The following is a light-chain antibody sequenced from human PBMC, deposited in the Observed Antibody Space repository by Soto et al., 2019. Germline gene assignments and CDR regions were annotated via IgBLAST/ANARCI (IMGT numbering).Light chain of an antibody. J-gene: IGKJ5*01. Sequence: DIVLTQYPATVSLSPRERATLSCWAIQSVSSYLLWYQQKPGQTPRLLIYDASNRATGIPARFSGSGSETDFTLTISSLEPEDFAVYYCQHRMNWPLTFGQGTRLEI. CDR1: QSVSSY. CDR2: DAS. CDR3: QHRMNWPLT. V-gene: IGKV3-11*01.